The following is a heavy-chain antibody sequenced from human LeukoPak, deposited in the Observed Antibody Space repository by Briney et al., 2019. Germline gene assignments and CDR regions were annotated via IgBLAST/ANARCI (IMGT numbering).Heavy chain of an antibody. CDR1: GFTFSNAW. V-gene: IGHV3-15*01. CDR2: IQRKTDGGTT. CDR3: TTATVPPS. J-gene: IGHJ4*02. D-gene: IGHD4-17*01. Sequence: SGGSLRLSCAASGFTFSNAWMNWVRQGPGKGLEWVGRIQRKTDGGTTEYAAPVKGRFTISRDASKNTVYLQMNTLTTEDTAVYYCTTATVPPSWGQGTLVTVSS.